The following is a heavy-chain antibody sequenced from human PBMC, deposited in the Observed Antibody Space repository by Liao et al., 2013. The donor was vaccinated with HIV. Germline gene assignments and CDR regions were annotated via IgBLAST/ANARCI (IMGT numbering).Heavy chain of an antibody. D-gene: IGHD5-12*01. CDR3: ARIVATIHHYYYMDV. Sequence: QVQVQESGPGLVKPSETLSLTCSVSGGSISSYYWSWIRQSAGKGLEWIGRMNAGGTTNHNPSLKSRVIMSVDTSNNQFSLKLSSVTAADTAVYYCARIVATIHHYYYMDVWGKGTTVTVSS. V-gene: IGHV4-4*07. CDR1: GGSISSYY. J-gene: IGHJ6*03. CDR2: MNAGGTT.